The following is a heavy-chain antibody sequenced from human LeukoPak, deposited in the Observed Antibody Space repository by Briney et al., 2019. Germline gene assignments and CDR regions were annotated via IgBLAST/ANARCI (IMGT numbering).Heavy chain of an antibody. J-gene: IGHJ6*02. CDR1: GYTFTSYG. CDR3: ARVKCSSTSCYWIPDYYYGMDV. D-gene: IGHD2-2*01. Sequence: GASVKVSCKASGYTFTSYGISWVRQAPGQGLEWMGWISAYNGNTNYAQRLQGRVTMTTDTSTSTAYMELRSLRSDDTAVYYCARVKCSSTSCYWIPDYYYGMDVWAKGPRSPSP. V-gene: IGHV1-18*01. CDR2: ISAYNGNT.